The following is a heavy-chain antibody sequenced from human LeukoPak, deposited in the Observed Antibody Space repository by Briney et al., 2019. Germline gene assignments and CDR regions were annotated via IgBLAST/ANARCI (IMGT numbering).Heavy chain of an antibody. CDR1: GYSFTNYW. CDR3: ARSYDYGGNTDF. D-gene: IGHD4-23*01. CDR2: IFPGDSDA. J-gene: IGHJ4*02. V-gene: IGHV5-51*01. Sequence: GESLKISCKGSGYSFTNYWIGWVRQMPGKGLEWMGIIFPGDSDARYSPSFQGQVTISADKSITTAYLQWSSLRASDTATYYCARSYDYGGNTDFWGQGTLVTVSP.